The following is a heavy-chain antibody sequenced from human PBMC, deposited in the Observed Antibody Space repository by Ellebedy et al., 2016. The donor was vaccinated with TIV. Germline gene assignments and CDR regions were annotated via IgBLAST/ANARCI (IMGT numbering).Heavy chain of an antibody. D-gene: IGHD1-26*01. CDR3: VRSLYVGASIDY. CDR2: VKYSGST. J-gene: IGHJ4*02. Sequence: MPSETLSLTCTVSGGTIGTYYWNWIRQPPGKGLEWIGNVKYSGSTNYNPSLTSRVSISVDSSKKQYFLNLSPVTAADTAVYYCVRSLYVGASIDYWGQGTLVTVSS. CDR1: GGTIGTYY. V-gene: IGHV4-59*08.